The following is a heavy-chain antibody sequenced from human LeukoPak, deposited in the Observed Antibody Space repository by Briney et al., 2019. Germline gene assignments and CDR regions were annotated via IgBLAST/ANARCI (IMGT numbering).Heavy chain of an antibody. D-gene: IGHD5-18*01. J-gene: IGHJ3*02. Sequence: PRGSLRLSCAASGFTFSSYHMDWVRQAPGKGLEWVSFISSSRDYISYADSVKGPFTISRDNAKNSLYLQTNSLRAEDTAVYYCAKRAYSDSDLRAFDIWGQGTMVTISS. V-gene: IGHV3-21*01. CDR1: GFTFSSYH. CDR2: ISSSRDYI. CDR3: AKRAYSDSDLRAFDI.